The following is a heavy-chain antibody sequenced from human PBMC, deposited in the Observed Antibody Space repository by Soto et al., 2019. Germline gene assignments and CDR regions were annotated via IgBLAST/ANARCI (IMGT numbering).Heavy chain of an antibody. J-gene: IGHJ5*02. D-gene: IGHD3-10*01. Sequence: QLQLQESGPGLVKPSEALSLTCTVSGGSISSSGHYWGWIRQTPGKGLEWIGNIFYSGGTHYNASFRSRVSISVDSSKNQLSLKVTSVTAADTAVYYCAIRSYGSGVDLWGRGTLVTVSS. CDR1: GGSISSSGHY. CDR2: IFYSGGT. V-gene: IGHV4-39*01. CDR3: AIRSYGSGVDL.